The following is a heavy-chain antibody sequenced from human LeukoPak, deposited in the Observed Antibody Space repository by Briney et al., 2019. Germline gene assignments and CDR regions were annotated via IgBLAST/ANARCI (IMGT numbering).Heavy chain of an antibody. CDR2: IWYDGSDQ. J-gene: IGHJ4*02. D-gene: IGHD3-22*01. CDR1: GFTFSTCG. Sequence: PGGSLRLSCAASGFTFSTCGMHWVRQAPGKGLEWVAVIWYDGSDQYYADSVKGRFTISRDNSKDTLYLQMNSLRAEDTAVYYCASLIGHTDYYDSSGYSPPFDSWGQGTLVTVSS. V-gene: IGHV3-33*01. CDR3: ASLIGHTDYYDSSGYSPPFDS.